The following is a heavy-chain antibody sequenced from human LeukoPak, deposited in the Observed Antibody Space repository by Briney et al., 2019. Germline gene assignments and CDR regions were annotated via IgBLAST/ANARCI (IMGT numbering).Heavy chain of an antibody. CDR1: GITLSSHA. J-gene: IGHJ6*03. CDR3: EKGGEATMRDGYNYYYYYMEV. CDR2: ISGSGGHT. Sequence: PGGSLRLSCATSGITLSSHAMSWVRQAPGKGLEWVSLISGSGGHTYYGDSVKGRFTISRDNSKNTFYLQMNSLRADDTAVYYCEKGGEATMRDGYNYYYYYMEVWGKGTTVTVSS. V-gene: IGHV3-23*01. D-gene: IGHD5-24*01.